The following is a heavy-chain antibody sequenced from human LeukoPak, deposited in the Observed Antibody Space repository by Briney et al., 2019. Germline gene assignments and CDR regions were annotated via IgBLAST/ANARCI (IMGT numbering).Heavy chain of an antibody. CDR3: ARADFEIREYSGYDLDAFDI. D-gene: IGHD5-12*01. CDR1: GGYINNPTYY. V-gene: IGHV4-61*01. Sequence: PSETLSLTCSVSGGYINNPTYYWGWIRQPPGKGLEWIGYIYYSGSTNYNPSLKSRVTISVDTSKNQFSLKLSSVTAADTAVYYCARADFEIREYSGYDLDAFDIWGQGTMVTVSS. CDR2: IYYSGST. J-gene: IGHJ3*02.